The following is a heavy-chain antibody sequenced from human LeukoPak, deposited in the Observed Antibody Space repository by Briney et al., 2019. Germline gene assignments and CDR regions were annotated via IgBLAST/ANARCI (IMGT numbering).Heavy chain of an antibody. CDR1: GFTFSSYS. D-gene: IGHD3-16*01. Sequence: GGSLRLSCAASGFTFSSYSMYWVRQAPGKGLEWVSHISSSSITIYYADSVKGRFTISRDNVKNSLYLQMNSLRAEDTAVYYCAWGGRGTFDYWGQGTLVTVSS. CDR2: ISSSSITI. J-gene: IGHJ4*02. CDR3: AWGGRGTFDY. V-gene: IGHV3-48*01.